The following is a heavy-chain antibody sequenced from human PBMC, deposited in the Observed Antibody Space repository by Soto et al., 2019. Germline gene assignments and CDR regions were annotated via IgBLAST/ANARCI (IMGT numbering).Heavy chain of an antibody. CDR1: GYTFTSYA. CDR2: ISAYNGNT. Sequence: RASVKVSCKASGYTFTSYAISWVRQAPGQGLEWLGWISAYNGNTNYAQSLQGRVTVTTDTSTSTAYMELRSLRSDDTAVYYCARGSYGLHWFDPWGQGTLVTVSS. CDR3: ARGSYGLHWFDP. J-gene: IGHJ5*02. V-gene: IGHV1-18*01. D-gene: IGHD5-18*01.